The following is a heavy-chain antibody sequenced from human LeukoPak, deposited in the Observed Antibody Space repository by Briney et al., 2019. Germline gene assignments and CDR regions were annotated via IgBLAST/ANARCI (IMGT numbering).Heavy chain of an antibody. CDR3: ATNNADGDSVP. J-gene: IGHJ4*02. CDR1: GGTFSSYA. Sequence: ASVKVSCKASGGTFSSYAISWVRQAPGQGLEWMGRINPILRIANYAQKFQGRVTITAGKSTSTAYMELSSLRSEDTAVYYCATNNADGDSVPWGRGTLVSVPS. D-gene: IGHD2-21*02. V-gene: IGHV1-69*04. CDR2: INPILRIA.